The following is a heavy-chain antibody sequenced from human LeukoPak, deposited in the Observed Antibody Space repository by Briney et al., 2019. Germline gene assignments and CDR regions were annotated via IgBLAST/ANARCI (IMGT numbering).Heavy chain of an antibody. J-gene: IGHJ4*02. CDR1: GGSISSYY. D-gene: IGHD3-10*01. Sequence: PSETLSLTCTVSGGSISSYYWSWIRQPAGKGLEWIGRIYTSGSTNYNPSLKSRLTMSVDTSKNQFSLNLSSVTAADTAVYYCARGYGSGSYNNFNHWGQGILVTVSS. CDR3: ARGYGSGSYNNFNH. V-gene: IGHV4-4*07. CDR2: IYTSGST.